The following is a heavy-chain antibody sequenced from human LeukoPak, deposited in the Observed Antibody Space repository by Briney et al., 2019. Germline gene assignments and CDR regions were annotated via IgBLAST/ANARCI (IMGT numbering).Heavy chain of an antibody. CDR3: ARDSGRSDSSGLDDY. Sequence: GASVKVSCKASGYTFTGYYMHWVRQAPGQGLEWMGIINPSGGSTSYAQKFQGRVTMTRDTSTSTVYMELSSLRSEDTAVYYCARDSGRSDSSGLDDYWGQGTLVTVSS. CDR1: GYTFTGYY. D-gene: IGHD3-22*01. CDR2: INPSGGST. J-gene: IGHJ4*02. V-gene: IGHV1-46*01.